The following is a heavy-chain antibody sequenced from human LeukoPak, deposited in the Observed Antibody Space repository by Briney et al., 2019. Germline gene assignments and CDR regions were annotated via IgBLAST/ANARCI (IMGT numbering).Heavy chain of an antibody. CDR2: IYYSGST. J-gene: IGHJ4*02. CDR3: ARGIVATEYYFDY. D-gene: IGHD5-12*01. CDR1: GGSISSYY. Sequence: SETLSLTCTVSGGSISSYYWSWIRQPPGKGLEWIGHIYYSGSTNYNPSLKGRVTISVDTSKNQFSLKLSSVTAADTAVYYCARGIVATEYYFDYWGQGTLVTVSS. V-gene: IGHV4-59*01.